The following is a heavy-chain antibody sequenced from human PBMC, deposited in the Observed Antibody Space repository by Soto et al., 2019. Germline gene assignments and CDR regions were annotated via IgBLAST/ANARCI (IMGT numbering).Heavy chain of an antibody. J-gene: IGHJ1*01. Sequence: GGSLRLSCAASGFTFDDYAMHWVRQVPGKGLEWVSGINWNSGSIGYADSVKGRFAISRDNAKNSLHLHMNSLRAEDAAFYYCVKDESINWYSGHFRHWGQGTLVTVSS. D-gene: IGHD6-13*01. CDR2: INWNSGSI. CDR3: VKDESINWYSGHFRH. CDR1: GFTFDDYA. V-gene: IGHV3-9*01.